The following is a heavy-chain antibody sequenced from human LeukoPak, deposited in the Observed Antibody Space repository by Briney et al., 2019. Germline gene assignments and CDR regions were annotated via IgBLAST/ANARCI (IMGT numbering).Heavy chain of an antibody. CDR1: GFTFSGFA. D-gene: IGHD6-13*01. CDR3: TRHPPPESRHDAFDI. CDR2: TRSKANNYAT. J-gene: IGHJ3*02. Sequence: GSLRLSCAASGFTFSGFAMHWVRQASGKGLEWVGRTRSKANNYATVYAASVKGRFTVSRDDSKNTAYLQMNSLKTEDTAVYYCTRHPPPESRHDAFDIWGQGTMVTVSS. V-gene: IGHV3-73*01.